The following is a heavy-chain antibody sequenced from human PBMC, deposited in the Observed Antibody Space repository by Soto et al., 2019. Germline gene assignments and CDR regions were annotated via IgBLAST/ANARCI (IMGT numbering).Heavy chain of an antibody. J-gene: IGHJ4*02. Sequence: PGGSLRLSCAASGFTFSSYGMHWVRQAPGKGLEWVAVISYDGSNKYYADSVKGRFTISRDNSKNTLYLQMNSLRAEDTAVYYCAKDNSGWYLGNWGQGTLVTVSS. CDR2: ISYDGSNK. CDR3: AKDNSGWYLGN. D-gene: IGHD6-19*01. CDR1: GFTFSSYG. V-gene: IGHV3-30*18.